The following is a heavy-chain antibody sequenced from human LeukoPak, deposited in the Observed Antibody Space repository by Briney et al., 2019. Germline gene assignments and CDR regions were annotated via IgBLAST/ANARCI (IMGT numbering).Heavy chain of an antibody. V-gene: IGHV3-23*01. CDR2: MTGPADTT. J-gene: IGHJ4*02. Sequence: SGGSLRLSCAASGFNFNNFAMSWVRQAPGKGLEWLSAMTGPADTTYYAESVKGRFTISRDYSKSMVFLQMNGLRVEDTAIYYCAKGAEIDHWGQGTLVTVSS. CDR3: AKGAEIDH. CDR1: GFNFNNFA.